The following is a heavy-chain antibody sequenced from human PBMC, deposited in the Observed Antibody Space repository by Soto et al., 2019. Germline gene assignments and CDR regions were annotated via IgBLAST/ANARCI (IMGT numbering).Heavy chain of an antibody. V-gene: IGHV4-59*08. J-gene: IGHJ5*02. Sequence: QVQLQESGPGLVKPSETLSLTRTVSGGSISSYYWSWIREPPAKGLEWIGYIYYSGSTNYNPSLKCRVTISVATSKNQLSLKLTSVTAADTGVYYCARLVLSYGTCYNPWGKGTLVTVSS. CDR2: IYYSGST. CDR1: GGSISSYY. D-gene: IGHD2-15*01. CDR3: ARLVLSYGTCYNP.